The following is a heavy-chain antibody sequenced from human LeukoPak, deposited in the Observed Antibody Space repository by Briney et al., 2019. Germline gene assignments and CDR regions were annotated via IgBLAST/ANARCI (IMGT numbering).Heavy chain of an antibody. CDR2: ISWNSGSI. J-gene: IGHJ4*02. CDR3: AKDSSYWELLIDY. D-gene: IGHD1-26*01. Sequence: GASLRLSCAASGFTFDDYAMHWVRQAPGKGLEWVSGISWNSGSIGYADSVKGRFTISRDNAKNSLYLQMNSLRAEDTALYYCAKDSSYWELLIDYWGQGTLVTVSS. V-gene: IGHV3-9*01. CDR1: GFTFDDYA.